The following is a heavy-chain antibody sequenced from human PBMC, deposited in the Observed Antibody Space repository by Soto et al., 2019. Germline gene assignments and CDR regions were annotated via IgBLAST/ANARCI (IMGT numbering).Heavy chain of an antibody. CDR1: GFTLSDHY. CDR3: TGWIAARGS. Sequence: EVQLVESGGDLVQPGGSLRLSCAASGFTLSDHYMDRVRQAPGKGLEWVARTKNTAQSYTIEYAASVKGRFTISRDDAKNSLYLQMNSLKTDDTAVYYCTGWIAARGSWGQGSLVTVSS. CDR2: TKNTAQSYTI. V-gene: IGHV3-72*01. J-gene: IGHJ4*02. D-gene: IGHD6-6*01.